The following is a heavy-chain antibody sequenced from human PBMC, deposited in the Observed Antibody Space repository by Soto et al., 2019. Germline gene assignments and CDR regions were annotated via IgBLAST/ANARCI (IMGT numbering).Heavy chain of an antibody. J-gene: IGHJ2*01. V-gene: IGHV3-33*01. CDR2: IWYDGITK. D-gene: IGHD2-21*02. CDR3: ARGYGGDHFWYFDF. CDR1: GFIFSSYG. Sequence: QVQLVESGGGVVQPGRSPRLSCAASGFIFSSYGLHWVRQAPGKGLEWVAVIWYDGITKYYADSVKGRFTISRDNSKNTRHLQMNSLRPEDTALYYCARGYGGDHFWYFDFWGRGTPVTVSS.